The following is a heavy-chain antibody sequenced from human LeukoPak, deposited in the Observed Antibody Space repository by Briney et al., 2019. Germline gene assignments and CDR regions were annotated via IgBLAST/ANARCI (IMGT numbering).Heavy chain of an antibody. CDR2: ISSSSSYI. CDR1: GFTFSGYS. J-gene: IGHJ3*02. V-gene: IGHV3-21*01. Sequence: GGSLRLSCAASGFTFSGYSMNWVRQPPGKGLEGVSSISSSSSYIYYADSVKGRFTISRDNAKNSLYLQMNSPRAEDTAVYYCARVKVPVGAFDIWGQGTMVTVSS. CDR3: ARVKVPVGAFDI.